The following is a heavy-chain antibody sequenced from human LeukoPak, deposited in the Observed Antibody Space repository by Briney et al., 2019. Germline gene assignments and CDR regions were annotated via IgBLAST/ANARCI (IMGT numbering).Heavy chain of an antibody. V-gene: IGHV5-10-1*01. CDR3: ASIDFWSGYGYYYYSMDV. J-gene: IGHJ6*02. Sequence: GESLKISCKGSGYSFTSYWISWVRQMPGKGLEWMGRIDPSDSYTNYSPSFQGHVTISADKSISTAYLQWSSLKASDTAMYYCASIDFWSGYGYYYYSMDVWGQGTTVTVSS. D-gene: IGHD3-3*01. CDR2: IDPSDSYT. CDR1: GYSFTSYW.